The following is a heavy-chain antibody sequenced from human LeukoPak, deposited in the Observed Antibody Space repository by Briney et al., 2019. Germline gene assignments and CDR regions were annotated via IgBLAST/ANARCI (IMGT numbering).Heavy chain of an antibody. CDR1: GGSISSGSYY. D-gene: IGHD3-3*01. CDR2: IYTSGST. V-gene: IGHV4-61*02. Sequence: SQTLSLTCTVSGGSISSGSYYWSWIRRPAGTGLEWIGRIYTSGSTNYNPSLKSRVTISVDTSKNQFSLKLSSVTAADTAVYYCARERPGITIFGVVIPSDAFDIWGQGTMVTVSS. J-gene: IGHJ3*02. CDR3: ARERPGITIFGVVIPSDAFDI.